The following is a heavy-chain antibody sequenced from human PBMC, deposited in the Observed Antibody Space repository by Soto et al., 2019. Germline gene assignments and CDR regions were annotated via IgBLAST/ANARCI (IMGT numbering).Heavy chain of an antibody. J-gene: IGHJ4*02. CDR2: ISDSGST. D-gene: IGHD2-8*01. Sequence: SETLSLTCTVSGGSMSSCYWTWLRQSPGRGLEWILYISDSGSTYYKRSLKSLVTISADTSKNQFSLRMNSMIAADTAVYYCARAALHASVCXWGQGTLFTVSX. CDR1: GGSMSSCY. V-gene: IGHV4-59*01. CDR3: ARAALHASVCX.